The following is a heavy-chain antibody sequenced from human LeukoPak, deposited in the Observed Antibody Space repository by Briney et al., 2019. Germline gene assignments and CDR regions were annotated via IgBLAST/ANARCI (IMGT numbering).Heavy chain of an antibody. CDR3: ARRRDGYCSGGSCYMFGY. D-gene: IGHD2-15*01. CDR2: INPHSGDT. Sequence: APVKVSCKASGYTFTDYYLHWVRQAPGQGLEWMGWINPHSGDTKYAQKFQNRVTMTRDTSISTAYMELSRLRSDDTAVYYCARRRDGYCSGGSCYMFGYWGRGTLVTVSS. V-gene: IGHV1-2*02. CDR1: GYTFTDYY. J-gene: IGHJ4*02.